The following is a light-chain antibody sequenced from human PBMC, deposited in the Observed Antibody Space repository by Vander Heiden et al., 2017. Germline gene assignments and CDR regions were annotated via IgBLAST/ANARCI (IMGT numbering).Light chain of an antibody. Sequence: EIVLTPSPGALSLSPGARATLSCRASQTVSENSLAWYQQKPGQAPRLLIFGASSRPTGLPDRFRGSGSGTDFTLTISRLEPEDFAVYYCQQYATSPFTFGAGTKVDI. CDR3: QQYATSPFT. CDR1: QTVSENS. CDR2: GAS. V-gene: IGKV3-20*01. J-gene: IGKJ3*01.